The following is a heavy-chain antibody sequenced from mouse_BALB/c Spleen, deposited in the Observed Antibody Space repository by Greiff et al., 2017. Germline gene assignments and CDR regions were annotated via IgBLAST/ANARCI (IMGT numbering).Heavy chain of an antibody. CDR3: ARSGYYGFLAMDY. CDR1: GYAFTNYL. CDR2: INPGSGGT. D-gene: IGHD1-2*01. Sequence: VQRVESGAELVRPGTSVKVSCKASGYAFTNYLIEWVKQRPGQGLEWIGVINPGSGGTNYNEKFKGKATLTADKSSSTAYMQLSSLTSDDSAVYFCARSGYYGFLAMDYWGQGTSVTVSS. J-gene: IGHJ4*01. V-gene: IGHV1-54*01.